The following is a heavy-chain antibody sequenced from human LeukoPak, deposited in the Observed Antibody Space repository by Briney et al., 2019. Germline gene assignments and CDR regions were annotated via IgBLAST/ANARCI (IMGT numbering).Heavy chain of an antibody. V-gene: IGHV4-34*08. CDR3: ARGTIRGVSVLYLKKYNWFDP. CDR2: INHSGST. CDR1: GLTFSTYA. J-gene: IGHJ5*02. Sequence: PGGSLRLSCAASGLTFSTYAMSWVRQAPGKGLEWIGEINHSGSTNYNPSLKSRVTISVDTSKNQFSLKLSSVTAADTAVYYCARGTIRGVSVLYLKKYNWFDPWGQGTLVTVSS. D-gene: IGHD3-10*01.